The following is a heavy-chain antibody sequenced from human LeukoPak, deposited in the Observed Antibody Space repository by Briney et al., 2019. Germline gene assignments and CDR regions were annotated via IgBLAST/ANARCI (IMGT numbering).Heavy chain of an antibody. CDR3: ARGGIAAAGTYFDY. Sequence: GGSLRLSCAASGFTFSTYSMNWVRQAPGKGLEWVSYISSSGSIIFYADSVKGRFTISRDNAKNSLFLQMTSLRDEDTAVYYCARGGIAAAGTYFDYWGQGTLVTVSS. CDR2: ISSSGSII. V-gene: IGHV3-48*02. D-gene: IGHD6-13*01. CDR1: GFTFSTYS. J-gene: IGHJ4*02.